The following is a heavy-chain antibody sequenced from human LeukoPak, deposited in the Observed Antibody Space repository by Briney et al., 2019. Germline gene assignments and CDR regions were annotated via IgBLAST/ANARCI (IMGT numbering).Heavy chain of an antibody. V-gene: IGHV3-11*06. CDR1: GFIFSDYY. J-gene: IGHJ3*01. CDR3: ARDGFSSGWFI. D-gene: IGHD6-19*01. CDR2: ISGASDYR. Sequence: GGSLRLSCAASGFIFSDYYMSWIRQAPGKGLERVSYISGASDYRKYADSVKGRFTISRDNAKKSLYLQMNSLRAEDTAVYYCARDGFSSGWFIWGQGTMVTVSS.